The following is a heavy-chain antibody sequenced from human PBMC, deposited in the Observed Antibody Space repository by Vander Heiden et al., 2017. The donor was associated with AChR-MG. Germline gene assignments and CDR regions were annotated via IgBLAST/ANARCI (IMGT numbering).Heavy chain of an antibody. CDR3: AREERGPWDWFDP. CDR1: GGTFSSYA. Sequence: QVQLVQSGAEVKKPGSSVTVSCKAPGGTFSSYAISWVRQAPGQGLEWIGGIIPIFGTANYAQKFQGRVTITADKSTSTAYMELSSLRSEDTAVYYCAREERGPWDWFDPWGQGTLVTVSS. D-gene: IGHD3-16*01. V-gene: IGHV1-69*06. J-gene: IGHJ5*02. CDR2: IIPIFGTA.